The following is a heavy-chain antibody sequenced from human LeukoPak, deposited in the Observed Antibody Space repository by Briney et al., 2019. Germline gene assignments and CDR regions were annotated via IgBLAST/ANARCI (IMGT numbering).Heavy chain of an antibody. CDR1: GGSISSYY. CDR3: ARAGTTLLLDY. V-gene: IGHV4-59*01. CDR2: IYYSGST. Sequence: SETLSLTCTVSGGSISSYYWSWIRQSPGKGLEWIGYIYYSGSTNYNPSLRSRVTISVDTSKNQFSLNLSSVTAADTAVYYCARAGTTLLLDYWGQGTLVTVSS. J-gene: IGHJ4*02. D-gene: IGHD4-11*01.